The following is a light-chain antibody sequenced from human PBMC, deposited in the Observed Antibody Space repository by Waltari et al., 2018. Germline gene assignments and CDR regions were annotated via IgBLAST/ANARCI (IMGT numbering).Light chain of an antibody. CDR2: AAS. J-gene: IGKJ2*01. V-gene: IGKV1-8*01. CDR3: QQYYNYPYT. CDR1: QGINTY. Sequence: AIRMTQSPSSFSASTGGRVTMTCRASQGINTYVAWYPQKPGKAPNLLIYAASTLQSGVPSRFSGSGSGTDFTLTISCLQSEDFATYYCQQYYNYPYTFGQGTKVEIK.